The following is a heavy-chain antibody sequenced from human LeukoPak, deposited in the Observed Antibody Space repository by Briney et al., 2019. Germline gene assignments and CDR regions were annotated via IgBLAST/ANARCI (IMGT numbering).Heavy chain of an antibody. J-gene: IGHJ4*02. D-gene: IGHD6-13*01. CDR2: ISGSGGST. CDR1: GFTFSSYA. V-gene: IGHV3-23*01. Sequence: GGSLRLSCTASGFTFSSYAMSWVRQAPGKGLEWISDISGSGGSTYYADSVKGRFTITRDNSKTTPYLQLNSLRSEDTAVDYCDKSAAGAGRTYFDSWGQGTLVTVSS. CDR3: DKSAAGAGRTYFDS.